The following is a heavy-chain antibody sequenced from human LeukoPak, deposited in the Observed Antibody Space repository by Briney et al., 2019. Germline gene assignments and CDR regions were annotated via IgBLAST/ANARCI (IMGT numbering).Heavy chain of an antibody. Sequence: SETLSLTCTVSGYSISRGYSWGWIRQPPGKGLEWIGNIYHSGSTNYSPSLKSRVTISVDTSKNQFSLKLSSVTAADTAVYYCAKTNYYGSGNIYEGWWFDPWGQGTLVTVSS. D-gene: IGHD3-10*01. CDR1: GYSISRGYS. V-gene: IGHV4-38-2*02. CDR2: IYHSGST. CDR3: AKTNYYGSGNIYEGWWFDP. J-gene: IGHJ5*02.